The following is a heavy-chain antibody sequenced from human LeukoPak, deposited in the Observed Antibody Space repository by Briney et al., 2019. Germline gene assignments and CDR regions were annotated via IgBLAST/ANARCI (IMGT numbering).Heavy chain of an antibody. V-gene: IGHV2-5*02. J-gene: IGHJ4*02. Sequence: SGPTLVKPTQTLTLTCTFSGFSLSTSGVGVGWIRQPPGKALEWLALIYWDDDKRYSPSLKSRLTITKDTSKNQVVLTMTNMDPVDTGTYYRAHSRWLQFGFDYWGQGTLVTVSS. CDR3: AHSRWLQFGFDY. CDR2: IYWDDDK. D-gene: IGHD5-24*01. CDR1: GFSLSTSGVG.